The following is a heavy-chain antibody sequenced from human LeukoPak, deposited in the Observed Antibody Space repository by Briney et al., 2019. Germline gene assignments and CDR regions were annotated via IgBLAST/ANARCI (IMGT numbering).Heavy chain of an antibody. CDR2: ISWNSGSI. CDR3: AKSRTGIAVAGTVY. V-gene: IGHV3-9*01. J-gene: IGHJ4*02. CDR1: GFTFDDYA. D-gene: IGHD6-19*01. Sequence: PGRSLRLSCAASGFTFDDYAMHWVRQAPGKGLEWVSGISWNSGSIGYADSVKGRFTISRDNSKNTLYLQMNSLRAEDTAVYYCAKSRTGIAVAGTVYWGQGTLVTVSS.